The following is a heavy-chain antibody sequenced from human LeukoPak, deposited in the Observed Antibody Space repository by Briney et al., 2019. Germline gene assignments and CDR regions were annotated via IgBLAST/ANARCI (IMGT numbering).Heavy chain of an antibody. CDR3: ARSNWGYDGHFDY. V-gene: IGHV4-59*01. J-gene: IGHJ4*02. CDR2: IYYSGST. D-gene: IGHD5-12*01. CDR1: GGSISSYY. Sequence: PSETLSLTCTVSGGSISSYYWSWIRQPPGKGLEWIGYIYYSGSTNYNPSLKSRVTISVDTSKNQFSLNLSSVTAADTAVYYCARSNWGYDGHFDYWGQGALVTVSS.